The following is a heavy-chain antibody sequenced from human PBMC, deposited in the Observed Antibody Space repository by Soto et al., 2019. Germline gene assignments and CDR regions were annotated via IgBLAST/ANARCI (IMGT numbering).Heavy chain of an antibody. CDR3: ARGTLDVDDILISSPSYYYYYYMDV. J-gene: IGHJ6*03. CDR2: IYYSGST. CDR1: GGSISSYY. D-gene: IGHD3-9*01. Sequence: SETLSLTCTVSGGSISSYYWSWIRQPPGKGLEWIGYIYYSGSTNYNPSLKSRVTISVDTSKNQFSLKLSSVTAADTAVYYCARGTLDVDDILISSPSYYYYYYMDVWGKGTTVTVSS. V-gene: IGHV4-59*01.